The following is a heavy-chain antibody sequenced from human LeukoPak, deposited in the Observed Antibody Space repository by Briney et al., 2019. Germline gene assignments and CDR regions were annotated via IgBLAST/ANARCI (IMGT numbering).Heavy chain of an antibody. Sequence: GGSLRLSCAASGFTLRSYWMSWVRQAPGKGLKWVANINQDGSERYYVDSVKGRFTISRDNAKNSLYLHMSSLRADDTAVYYCARDYGDENWGQGTLVTVSS. J-gene: IGHJ4*02. CDR2: INQDGSER. CDR1: GFTLRSYW. CDR3: ARDYGDEN. D-gene: IGHD4-17*01. V-gene: IGHV3-7*01.